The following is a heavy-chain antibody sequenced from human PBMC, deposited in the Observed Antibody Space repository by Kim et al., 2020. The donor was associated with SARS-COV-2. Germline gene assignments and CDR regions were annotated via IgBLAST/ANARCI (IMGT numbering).Heavy chain of an antibody. Sequence: GGSLRLSCAASGFTVDEHAMHWVRQAPGKGLEWVSAIMWDSSRVGYADSVKGRFTISRDNAKKSLFLQMNSLRPEDTALYYCVKDITPGGADVWGQWTTVTVSS. V-gene: IGHV3-9*01. CDR3: VKDITPGGADV. J-gene: IGHJ6*02. D-gene: IGHD2-15*01. CDR2: IMWDSSRV. CDR1: GFTVDEHA.